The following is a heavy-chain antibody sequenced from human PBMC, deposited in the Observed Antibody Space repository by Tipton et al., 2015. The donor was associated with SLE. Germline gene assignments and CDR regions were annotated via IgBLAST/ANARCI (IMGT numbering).Heavy chain of an antibody. J-gene: IGHJ5*02. Sequence: TLSLTCTVSGGSISSSNYYWGWIRQPPGKGLEWIGSISYSGSTYYNPSLKSRVTISLDTSKNQFSLRLSSVTAADTAVYYCARDRGWELQKYIWFDPWGRGTLATVSS. V-gene: IGHV4-39*07. D-gene: IGHD1-26*01. CDR3: ARDRGWELQKYIWFDP. CDR2: ISYSGST. CDR1: GGSISSSNYY.